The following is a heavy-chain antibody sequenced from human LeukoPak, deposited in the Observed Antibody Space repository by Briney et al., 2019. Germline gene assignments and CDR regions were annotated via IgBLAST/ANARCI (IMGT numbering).Heavy chain of an antibody. CDR2: IWDDGSNK. D-gene: IGHD6-19*01. V-gene: IGHV3-33*01. CDR1: GFTFSSYG. CDR3: ARDGTVAGSFKY. J-gene: IGHJ4*02. Sequence: GGSLRLSCAASGFTFSSYGMHWVRQAPGKGLEWVTVIWDDGSNKYYADSVKGRFTISRDNSKNTLYLQTNSLRAEDTAVYYCARDGTVAGSFKYWGQGTLVTVPS.